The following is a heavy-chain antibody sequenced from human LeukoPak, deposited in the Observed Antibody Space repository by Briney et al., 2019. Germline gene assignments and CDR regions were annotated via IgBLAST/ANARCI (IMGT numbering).Heavy chain of an antibody. D-gene: IGHD3-3*01. CDR3: ARHITIFGVDFFDY. V-gene: IGHV4-34*01. CDR1: GGSFSGYY. Sequence: PSETLSLTCAVYGGSFSGYYWSWIRQPPGKGLEWIGEINHSGSTNYNPSLKSRVTISVDTSKNQFSLKLSSVTAADTAVYYCARHITIFGVDFFDYWGQGTLVTVSS. J-gene: IGHJ4*02. CDR2: INHSGST.